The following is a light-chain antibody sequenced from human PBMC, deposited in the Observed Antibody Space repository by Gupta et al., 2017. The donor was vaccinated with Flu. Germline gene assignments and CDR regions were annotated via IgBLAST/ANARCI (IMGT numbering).Light chain of an antibody. CDR2: QDS. CDR3: QEWDSSTPYV. J-gene: IGLJ1*01. CDR1: KLGDKY. V-gene: IGLV3-1*01. Sequence: SYELTQPPSVSVSPGQTASITCSGDKLGDKYACWYQQKPGQSPVLVIYQDSKRPSGIPERFSGSNSGNTATLTISGTQAMDEADYYCQEWDSSTPYVFGTGTKVTVL.